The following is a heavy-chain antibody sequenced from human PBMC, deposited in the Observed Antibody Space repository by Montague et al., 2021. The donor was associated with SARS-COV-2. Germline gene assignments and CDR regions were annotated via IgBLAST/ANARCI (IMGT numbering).Heavy chain of an antibody. D-gene: IGHD2-2*01. V-gene: IGHV4-39*01. Sequence: SETLSLTYTVSGGSVSGTSYYWAWIRQPPGKGLEWIVNIHHSGTTFYNLSLKSRVTISVDTSKNEVSLKLNSVTAADTAVYYCARQGGPAGKHWFDPWGQGTLVTVSS. CDR1: GGSVSGTSYY. CDR2: IHHSGTT. CDR3: ARQGGPAGKHWFDP. J-gene: IGHJ5*02.